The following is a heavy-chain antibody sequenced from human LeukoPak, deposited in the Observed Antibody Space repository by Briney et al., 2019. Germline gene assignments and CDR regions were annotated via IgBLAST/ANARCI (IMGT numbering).Heavy chain of an antibody. V-gene: IGHV4-59*01. D-gene: IGHD1-26*01. CDR1: GGSISSYY. CDR2: IYYSGST. J-gene: IGHJ6*03. CDR3: ARGSSGGSYGGWYYYYYMDV. Sequence: PSETLSLTCTVSGGSISSYYWSWIRQPPGKGLEWIGYIYYSGSTNYNPSLKSRVTISVDTSKNQFSLKLSSVTAADTAVYYCARGSSGGSYGGWYYYYYMDVWGKGTTVTVSS.